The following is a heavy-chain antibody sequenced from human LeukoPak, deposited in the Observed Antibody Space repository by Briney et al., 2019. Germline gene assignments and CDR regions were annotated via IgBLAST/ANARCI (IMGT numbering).Heavy chain of an antibody. Sequence: GGSLKISGQGSGYIFTSYWIGWVRQLPGKGLEWMGIIYPGDSDTRYSPSFQGQVTISADKSISTAYLQWSSLKASDTAMYYCARLVDYYYGMDVWGQGTTVTVSS. CDR1: GYIFTSYW. J-gene: IGHJ6*02. D-gene: IGHD2-15*01. CDR3: ARLVDYYYGMDV. CDR2: IYPGDSDT. V-gene: IGHV5-51*01.